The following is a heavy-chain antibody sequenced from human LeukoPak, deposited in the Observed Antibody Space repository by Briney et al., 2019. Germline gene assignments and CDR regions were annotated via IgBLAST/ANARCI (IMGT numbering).Heavy chain of an antibody. CDR2: ISYDGSNK. V-gene: IGHV3-30-3*01. CDR1: GFTFSSYA. D-gene: IGHD6-19*01. Sequence: PGGSLRLSCAASGFTFSSYAMHWVRQAPGKGLEWVAVISYDGSNKYYADSVKGRFTISRDNSKNTLYLQMNSLRAEDTAVYYCARDRSSGWYMRGLDYWGQGTLVTVSS. CDR3: ARDRSSGWYMRGLDY. J-gene: IGHJ4*02.